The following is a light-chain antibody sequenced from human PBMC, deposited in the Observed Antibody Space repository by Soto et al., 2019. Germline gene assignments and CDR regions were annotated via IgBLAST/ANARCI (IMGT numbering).Light chain of an antibody. V-gene: IGKV3-11*01. CDR2: EAS. J-gene: IGKJ5*01. CDR3: QQQSNWPQSIT. Sequence: EILLTQSPSTLALSPGERANISCRASQSVTTYLAWYQQKPGQATRLLIYEASDRATGIPARLSGSGSGTDFTLTISSLEPEDFAVYYCQQQSNWPQSITFGQGTRLEI. CDR1: QSVTTY.